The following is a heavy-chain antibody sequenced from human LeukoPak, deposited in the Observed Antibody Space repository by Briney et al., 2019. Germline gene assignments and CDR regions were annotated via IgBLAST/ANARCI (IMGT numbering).Heavy chain of an antibody. CDR1: GYSLTSYW. V-gene: IGHV5-51*01. CDR3: ARLGFRYCSSTSCYFDP. D-gene: IGHD2-2*01. CDR2: IYPGDSDT. J-gene: IGHJ5*02. Sequence: GESLKISCKGSGYSLTSYWIGWVRQMPGKGLEWMGIIYPGDSDTRYSPSFQGQVTISADKSISTAYLQWSSLKASDTAMYYCARLGFRYCSSTSCYFDPWGQGTLVTVSS.